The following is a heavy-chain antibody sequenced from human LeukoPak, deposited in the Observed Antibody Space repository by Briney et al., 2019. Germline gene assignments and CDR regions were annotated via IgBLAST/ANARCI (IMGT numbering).Heavy chain of an antibody. J-gene: IGHJ4*02. V-gene: IGHV3-30*18. D-gene: IGHD6-19*01. Sequence: GGSLRLSCAASGFTFSSYGMHWVRQAPGKGLEWVAVISYDGSNKYYADSVKGRFTISRDNYKNTLYLQMNSLRAEDTGIYYCAKSRVLSGLDYWDQGTLVTVSS. CDR2: ISYDGSNK. CDR1: GFTFSSYG. CDR3: AKSRVLSGLDY.